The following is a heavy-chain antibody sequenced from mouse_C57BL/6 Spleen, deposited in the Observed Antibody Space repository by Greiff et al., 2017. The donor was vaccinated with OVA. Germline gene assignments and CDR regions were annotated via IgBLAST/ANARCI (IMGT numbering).Heavy chain of an antibody. CDR2: IWSGGST. J-gene: IGHJ1*03. CDR3: ARNPLGLEGYVEV. Sequence: VKLMESGPGLVQPSQSLSITCTVSGFSLTSYGVHWVRQSPGKGLEWLGVIWSGGSTDYTAAFISRLSISKDNSKSQVFFKMNSLQADDTDTYYCARNPLGLEGYVEVWGTGTTVTVSS. D-gene: IGHD4-1*01. V-gene: IGHV2-2*01. CDR1: GFSLTSYG.